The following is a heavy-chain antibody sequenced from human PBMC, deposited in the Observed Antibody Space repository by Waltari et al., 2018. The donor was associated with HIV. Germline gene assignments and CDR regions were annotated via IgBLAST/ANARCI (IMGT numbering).Heavy chain of an antibody. Sequence: VESGGALVQPGGSLKISCAASGFTFSSFWMTWVLQAPGRGPEWVANVKYDNSEMFYADSVRGRFTIFRDNSKKLVFLQMHNLTTDDSATYLCARSSSGHFDYWGQGTVVTVSS. V-gene: IGHV3-7*01. D-gene: IGHD3-22*01. CDR3: ARSSSGHFDY. CDR1: GFTFSSFW. J-gene: IGHJ4*02. CDR2: VKYDNSEM.